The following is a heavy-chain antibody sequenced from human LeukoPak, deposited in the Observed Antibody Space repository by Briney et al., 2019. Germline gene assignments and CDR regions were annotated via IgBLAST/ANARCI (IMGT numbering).Heavy chain of an antibody. CDR3: AKAPIVVVVAATWFDP. CDR1: GFTFSSYG. Sequence: GGSLRLSCAASGFTFSSYGMAWVRQAPGKGLEWVSAISGSGGSTYYADSVKGRFTISRDNSKNTLYLQMNSLRAEDTAVYYCAKAPIVVVVAATWFDPWGQGTLVTVSS. V-gene: IGHV3-23*01. CDR2: ISGSGGST. J-gene: IGHJ5*02. D-gene: IGHD2-15*01.